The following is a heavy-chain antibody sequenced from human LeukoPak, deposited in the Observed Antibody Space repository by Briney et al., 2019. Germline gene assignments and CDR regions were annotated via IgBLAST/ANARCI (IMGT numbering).Heavy chain of an antibody. CDR2: IKQDGSEK. CDR1: EFTFSSYW. J-gene: IGHJ4*02. V-gene: IGHV3-7*01. CDR3: ARDKERWLHGEGHYFDY. Sequence: GGSLRLSCAASEFTFSSYWMSWVRQAPGKGLEWVANIKQDGSEKYYVDSVKGRFTISRDNAKNSLYLQMNSLRAEDTAVYYCARDKERWLHGEGHYFDYWGQGTLVTVSS. D-gene: IGHD5-24*01.